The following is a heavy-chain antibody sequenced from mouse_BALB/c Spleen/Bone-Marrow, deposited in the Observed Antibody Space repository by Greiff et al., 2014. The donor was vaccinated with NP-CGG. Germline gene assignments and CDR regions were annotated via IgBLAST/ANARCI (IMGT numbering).Heavy chain of an antibody. J-gene: IGHJ2*01. V-gene: IGHV14-1*02. CDR1: GFNIKDYY. CDR2: IDPENGNT. D-gene: IGHD1-1*01. CDR3: ASYYGSSYDYFDY. Sequence: EVQLQQSGAELVRPEALVKLSCKASGFNIKDYYMHWVKQRPEQGLEWIGWIDPENGNTIYDPKFQGKASITADTSSNTAYLQLSSLTSEDTAVYYCASYYGSSYDYFDYWGQGTTLTVSS.